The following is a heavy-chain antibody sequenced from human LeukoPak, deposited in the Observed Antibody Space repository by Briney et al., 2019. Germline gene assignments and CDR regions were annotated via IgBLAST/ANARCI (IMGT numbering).Heavy chain of an antibody. CDR2: IIPIFGTA. Sequence: SVKVSCKASGGTFSSYAISWARQAPGQGLEWMGGIIPIFGTANYAQKFQGRVTITADESTSTAYMELSSLRSEDTAVYYCARDYTVTTTSWFDPWGQGTLVTVSS. CDR3: ARDYTVTTTSWFDP. V-gene: IGHV1-69*13. D-gene: IGHD4-11*01. CDR1: GGTFSSYA. J-gene: IGHJ5*02.